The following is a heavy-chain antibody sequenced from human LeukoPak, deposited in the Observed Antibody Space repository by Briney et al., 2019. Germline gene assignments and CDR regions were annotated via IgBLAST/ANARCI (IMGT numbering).Heavy chain of an antibody. CDR3: ARTPWYSSGWYGSDY. J-gene: IGHJ4*02. D-gene: IGHD6-19*01. V-gene: IGHV4-38-2*02. CDR2: IYHSGST. CDR1: GYSISSGYY. Sequence: SETLSLTCTVSGYSISSGYYWGWIRQPPGKGLEWIGSIYHSGSTYYNPSLKSRVTISVDTSKNQFSLRLRSVTAADTAVYYCARTPWYSSGWYGSDYWGQGTLVTVSS.